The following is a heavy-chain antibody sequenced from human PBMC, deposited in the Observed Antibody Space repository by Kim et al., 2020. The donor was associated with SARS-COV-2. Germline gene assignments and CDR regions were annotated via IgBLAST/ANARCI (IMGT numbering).Heavy chain of an antibody. D-gene: IGHD6-13*01. Sequence: SETLSLTCTVSGGSISSGGYYWSWIRQHPGKGLEWIGYIYYSGSTYYNPSLKSRVTISVDTSKNQFSLKLSSVTAADTAVYYCARNDIAAAGYSFDYWGQGTLVTVSS. CDR3: ARNDIAAAGYSFDY. V-gene: IGHV4-31*03. J-gene: IGHJ4*02. CDR2: IYYSGST. CDR1: GGSISSGGYY.